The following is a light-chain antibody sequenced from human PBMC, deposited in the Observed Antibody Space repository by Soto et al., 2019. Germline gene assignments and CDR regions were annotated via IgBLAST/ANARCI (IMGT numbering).Light chain of an antibody. CDR1: SSDVGSYNL. Sequence: QSALTQPASVSGSPGQSITISCTGTSSDVGSYNLVSWYQQHPGKAPKLMIYEGSKRPSGVSNRFSGSKSGNTASLTISGLLAEDEADYYCSSYAGSSTYVVFGGGTKLTVL. V-gene: IGLV2-23*01. CDR3: SSYAGSSTYVV. J-gene: IGLJ2*01. CDR2: EGS.